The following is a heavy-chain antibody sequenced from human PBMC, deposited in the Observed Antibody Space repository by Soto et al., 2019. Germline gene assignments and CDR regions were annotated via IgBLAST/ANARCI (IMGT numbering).Heavy chain of an antibody. J-gene: IGHJ6*02. CDR1: GFTFDDYA. CDR2: ISWNSGSI. CDR3: AKDDGDRTYYYQGMDV. V-gene: IGHV3-9*01. Sequence: EVQVVESGGGLVQPGRSLRLSCAASGFTFDDYAMHWVRQAPGKGLEWVSGISWNSGSIGYADSVKGRFTISRDNAKNALYLQMISLRAGDTALYYWAKDDGDRTYYYQGMDVWGQGTTVTVSS. D-gene: IGHD2-21*02.